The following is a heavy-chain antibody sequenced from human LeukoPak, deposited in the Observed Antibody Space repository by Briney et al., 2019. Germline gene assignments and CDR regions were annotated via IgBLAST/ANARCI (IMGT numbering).Heavy chain of an antibody. CDR3: AREKFDS. Sequence: GGSLRLSCAASGFAFSNFAMHWVRQAPGKGLEWVAVVSYEGTIKYYTDSAKGRFTISRDNSANIISLQMNNLTTEDTAAYYCAREKFDSWGQGTLVAVSP. V-gene: IGHV3-30*14. J-gene: IGHJ5*01. CDR2: VSYEGTIK. CDR1: GFAFSNFA.